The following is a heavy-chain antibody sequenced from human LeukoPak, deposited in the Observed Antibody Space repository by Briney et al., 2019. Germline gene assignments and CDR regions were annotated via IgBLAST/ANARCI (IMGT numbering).Heavy chain of an antibody. D-gene: IGHD3-3*01. CDR1: GFTFSSYA. V-gene: IGHV3-23*01. J-gene: IGHJ4*02. CDR2: ISGSGGST. CDR3: AKGSLRFLEWLHVDY. Sequence: PGGSLRLSCAASGFTFSSYAMSWVRQAPGKGLEWVSAISGSGGSTYYADSVKGRFTISRGNSKNTLYLQMNSLRAEDTAVYYCAKGSLRFLEWLHVDYWGQGTLVTVSS.